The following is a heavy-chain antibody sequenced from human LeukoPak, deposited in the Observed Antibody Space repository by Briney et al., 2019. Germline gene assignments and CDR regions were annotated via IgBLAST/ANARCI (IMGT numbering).Heavy chain of an antibody. CDR3: ARTKWQLPWT. CDR2: ISSTSSTI. Sequence: GGSLRLSCATSGFTFSTSEIHWVRQAPGKGLEWVSYISSTSSTIYYADSVKGRFTMSRDNAKNLVFLQMNSLRVEDTAVYYCARTKWQLPWTWGQGTQVTVSS. D-gene: IGHD4-23*01. J-gene: IGHJ5*02. V-gene: IGHV3-48*03. CDR1: GFTFSTSE.